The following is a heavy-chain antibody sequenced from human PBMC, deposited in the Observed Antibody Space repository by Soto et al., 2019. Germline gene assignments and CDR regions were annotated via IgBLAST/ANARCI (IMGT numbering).Heavy chain of an antibody. Sequence: PGESLKISCKGFGNSFTDYWITWVRQMPGKGLEWMGRIDPSDSYTNYSPSFQGHVTISVDKSISTAYLQWSSLKASDTAMYYCARPYAGSTNWFDSWGQGTLVTVSS. D-gene: IGHD2-8*01. V-gene: IGHV5-10-1*01. CDR3: ARPYAGSTNWFDS. CDR2: IDPSDSYT. CDR1: GNSFTDYW. J-gene: IGHJ5*01.